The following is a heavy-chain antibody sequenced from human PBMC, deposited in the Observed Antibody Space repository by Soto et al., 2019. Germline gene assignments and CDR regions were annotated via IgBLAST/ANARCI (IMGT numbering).Heavy chain of an antibody. D-gene: IGHD2-15*01. V-gene: IGHV1-69*13. Sequence: SVKVCFHASRVRFSISAISWVRQAPGQGLEWMGGIIPIFGTANYAQKFQGRVTITADESTSTAYMELSSLRSEDTAVYYCARVYCSGGSCYGGYFYFDYRGQGNLVTVS. J-gene: IGHJ4*02. CDR3: ARVYCSGGSCYGGYFYFDY. CDR1: RVRFSISA. CDR2: IIPIFGTA.